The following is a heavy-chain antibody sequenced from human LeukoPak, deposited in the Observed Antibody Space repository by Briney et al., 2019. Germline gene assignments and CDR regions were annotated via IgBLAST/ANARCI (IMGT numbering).Heavy chain of an antibody. CDR2: IYYSGST. CDR1: GGSISSYY. Sequence: SETLSLTCTVSGGSISSYYWSWIRQPPGKGLEWIGYIYYSGSTNYNPSLKSRVTISVDTSKNQFSLKLSSVTAADTAVYYCARAPGYYGSGSYSDVWGKGTTVTISS. V-gene: IGHV4-59*08. CDR3: ARAPGYYGSGSYSDV. J-gene: IGHJ6*04. D-gene: IGHD3-10*01.